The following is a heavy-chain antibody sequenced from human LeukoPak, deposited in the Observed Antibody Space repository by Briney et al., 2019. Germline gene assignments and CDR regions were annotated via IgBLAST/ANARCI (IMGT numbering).Heavy chain of an antibody. CDR1: GFSVNSSY. D-gene: IGHD2-2*01. Sequence: GGSLTLSCSASGFSVNSSYMSWVRQTPGKGMEWVSVIYTNGKDYYAESAKGRFTISRDISKNRLDLQMNRLRVDDTAVYYCARDSPTSSIDSWGEETLVIVAS. CDR3: ARDSPTSSIDS. CDR2: IYTNGKD. V-gene: IGHV3-53*01. J-gene: IGHJ5*01.